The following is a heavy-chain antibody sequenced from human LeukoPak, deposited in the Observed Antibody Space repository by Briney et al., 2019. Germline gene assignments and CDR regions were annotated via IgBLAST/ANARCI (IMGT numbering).Heavy chain of an antibody. CDR3: ASLGTLRS. Sequence: SETLSLTCTVSGGSVSSSSYYWGWIRQPPGEGLEWIGSISYSGTNYNNPSLKSRVSVSIDTSKNQFSVKLTSVTAADTAMYYCASLGTLRSWGRGTLVTVSS. CDR2: ISYSGTN. CDR1: GGSVSSSSYY. J-gene: IGHJ5*02. V-gene: IGHV4-39*01. D-gene: IGHD3-10*01.